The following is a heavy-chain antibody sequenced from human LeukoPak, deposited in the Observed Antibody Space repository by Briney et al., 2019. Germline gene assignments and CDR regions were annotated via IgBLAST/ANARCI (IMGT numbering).Heavy chain of an antibody. CDR2: ISGGGEDT. J-gene: IGHJ6*02. V-gene: IGHV3-23*01. D-gene: IGHD6-13*01. CDR3: ARTIAQYTNTWLYYYYGLDV. Sequence: GGSLRLSCAASGFSFRSFAMSWVRQAPGQGLEWVSSISGGGEDTYYADSVKGRFTISRDNSENTLYLQMNSLGAEDTALYYCARTIAQYTNTWLYYYYGLDVWGQGTTVTVSS. CDR1: GFSFRSFA.